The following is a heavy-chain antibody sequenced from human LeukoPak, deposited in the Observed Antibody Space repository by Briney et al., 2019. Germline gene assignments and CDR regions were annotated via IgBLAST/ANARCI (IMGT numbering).Heavy chain of an antibody. CDR3: ARGIYGDYGLGY. J-gene: IGHJ4*02. CDR1: GDSIGSYY. Sequence: PSETLSLTCSVSGDSIGSYYWSWIRQPAGKGLEWLGRIYTSGSTNYNPSLESRVTMSIDTSKNEFSRKLTSVTAADTAVYLCARGIYGDYGLGYWGQGTLVTVSS. V-gene: IGHV4-4*07. CDR2: IYTSGST. D-gene: IGHD4-17*01.